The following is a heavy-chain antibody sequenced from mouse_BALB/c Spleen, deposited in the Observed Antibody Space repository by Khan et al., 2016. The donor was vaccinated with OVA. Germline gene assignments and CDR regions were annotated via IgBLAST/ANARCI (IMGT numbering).Heavy chain of an antibody. Sequence: EVQLKESGAELVKPGASVKLSCTASDFNIKDTYIHWVKERPEQGPEWIGRIDPANGDTKYDPKFQGKATITADTSSNTAYLQLSSLTSEDTAVYYCATLYGSHFTYWGQGTLVTVSA. J-gene: IGHJ3*01. D-gene: IGHD2-1*01. V-gene: IGHV14-3*02. CDR3: ATLYGSHFTY. CDR2: IDPANGDT. CDR1: DFNIKDTY.